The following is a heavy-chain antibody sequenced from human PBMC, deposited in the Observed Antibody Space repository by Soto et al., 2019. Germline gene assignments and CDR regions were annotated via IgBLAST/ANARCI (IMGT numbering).Heavy chain of an antibody. D-gene: IGHD3-10*01. CDR2: IIPIFGTA. V-gene: IGHV1-69*13. CDR3: ARDLVGRGLHYYGSGSYYRPCGYFDY. J-gene: IGHJ4*02. CDR1: GGTFSSYA. Sequence: GPSVKVSCKASGGTFSSYAISWVRQAPGQGLEWMGGIIPIFGTANYAQKFQGRVTITADESTSTAYMELSSLRSEDTAVYYCARDLVGRGLHYYGSGSYYRPCGYFDYWGQGTLVTVSS.